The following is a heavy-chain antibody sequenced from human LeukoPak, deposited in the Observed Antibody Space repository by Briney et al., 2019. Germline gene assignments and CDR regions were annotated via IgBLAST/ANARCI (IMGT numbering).Heavy chain of an antibody. CDR3: ARGPQVVPAALSGYLDY. Sequence: PGRSLRLSCAASRFTFSSYAMHWVRQAPGKALEWVAVISYDGSNKYYADSVKGRFTISRDNSKNKLYLQMNSLRAEDTAVYYCARGPQVVPAALSGYLDYWGQGTLVTVSS. CDR2: ISYDGSNK. V-gene: IGHV3-30-3*01. D-gene: IGHD2-2*01. CDR1: RFTFSSYA. J-gene: IGHJ4*02.